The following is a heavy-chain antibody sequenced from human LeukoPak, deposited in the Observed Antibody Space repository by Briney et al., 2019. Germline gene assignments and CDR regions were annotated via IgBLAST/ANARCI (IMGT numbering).Heavy chain of an antibody. CDR3: AKSTPDY. CDR1: GFTFSCYD. J-gene: IGHJ4*02. V-gene: IGHV3-23*01. Sequence: GSLRLSCAASGFTFSCYDMSLVGQAPGRGLVWVSTISGSGDSTYYADSVKGRFTISRDNSKNTLYLRMNSLRAEDTAVYYCAKSTPDYWGQGDLVTVSS. CDR2: ISGSGDST.